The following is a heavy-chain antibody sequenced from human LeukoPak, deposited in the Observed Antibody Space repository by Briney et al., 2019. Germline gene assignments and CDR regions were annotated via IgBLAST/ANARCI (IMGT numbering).Heavy chain of an antibody. Sequence: GGSLRLSCAASGFTFSSYGMHWVRQAPGKGLEWVAVISYDGSNKYYADSVKGRFTISRDNSKNTLYLQMNSLRAEDTAVYYCEKVDGYYFDYWGQGTLVTVSS. CDR1: GFTFSSYG. D-gene: IGHD4-17*01. CDR3: EKVDGYYFDY. J-gene: IGHJ4*02. V-gene: IGHV3-30*18. CDR2: ISYDGSNK.